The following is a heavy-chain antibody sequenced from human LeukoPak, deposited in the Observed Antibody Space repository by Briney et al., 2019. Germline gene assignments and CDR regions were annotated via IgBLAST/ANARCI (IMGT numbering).Heavy chain of an antibody. J-gene: IGHJ3*02. V-gene: IGHV3-7*01. D-gene: IGHD3-22*01. CDR2: IKQDGSEK. CDR1: GFTFSSNW. Sequence: AGGSLRLSCAASGFTFSSNWMTWVRQAPGKGLXXXXXIKQDGSEKQYVDSVKGRFTISRDNAKNSLYLQMNSLRVEDTAVYYCARDPYNTGGYAAFDIWGQGTMVTVSS. CDR3: ARDPYNTGGYAAFDI.